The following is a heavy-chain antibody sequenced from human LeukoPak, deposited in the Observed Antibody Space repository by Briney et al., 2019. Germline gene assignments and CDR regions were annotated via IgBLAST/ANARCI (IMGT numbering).Heavy chain of an antibody. CDR2: VHLSGRP. Sequence: PSETLSLTCGVSGGSISSTNWWTWVRQPPGEGLEWIGEVHLSGRPNYNPSLESRVTMSVDMSENHISLKLTSVTAADTAVYYCAREGGPYRPLDYSGQGTLVTVSS. CDR3: AREGGPYRPLDY. CDR1: GGSISSTNW. J-gene: IGHJ4*02. V-gene: IGHV4/OR15-8*01.